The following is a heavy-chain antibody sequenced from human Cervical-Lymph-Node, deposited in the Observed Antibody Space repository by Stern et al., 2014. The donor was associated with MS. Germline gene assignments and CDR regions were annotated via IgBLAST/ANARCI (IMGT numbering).Heavy chain of an antibody. CDR3: ALSSETSDRWYSLGYDL. J-gene: IGHJ5*02. Sequence: QVQLVQSGAEVTKPWSSVKVSCKASGGTFSKVPSSWARQAPGQGIEWMGGVFPVFGTPTYAQEFRGRVTITADVSTSTVYMELSSLRSDDTAVYYCALSSETSDRWYSLGYDLWGQGTLVTVSS. CDR2: VFPVFGTP. D-gene: IGHD6-13*01. V-gene: IGHV1-69*01. CDR1: GGTFSKVP.